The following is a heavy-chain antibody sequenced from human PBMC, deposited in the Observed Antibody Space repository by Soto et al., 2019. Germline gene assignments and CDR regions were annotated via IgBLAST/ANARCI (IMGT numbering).Heavy chain of an antibody. CDR1: GGSISDDSY. Sequence: SETLSLTCTVSGGSISDDSYWSWIRQTPGKGLEWIGYIYHTGNTYYNPSLRSRVSIPVDKSKSQFSLKLISVTAADTAVYFCARDEYQLLSSVSWFDSWGQGTLVTVSS. CDR3: ARDEYQLLSSVSWFDS. J-gene: IGHJ5*01. CDR2: IYHTGNT. D-gene: IGHD2-2*01. V-gene: IGHV4-30-4*01.